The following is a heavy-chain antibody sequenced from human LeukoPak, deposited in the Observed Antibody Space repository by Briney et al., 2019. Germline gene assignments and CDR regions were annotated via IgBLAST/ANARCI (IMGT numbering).Heavy chain of an antibody. CDR2: TNSDGSST. Sequence: PGGSLRLSFAASGFTFSSYWMHWVRQAPGKGLVWVSRTNSDGSSTSYADSVKGRFTISRDNAKNTLYLQMNSLRAEDTAVYYCARGLVEMATIAPFDYWGQGTLVTVSS. CDR1: GFTFSSYW. V-gene: IGHV3-74*01. CDR3: ARGLVEMATIAPFDY. J-gene: IGHJ4*02. D-gene: IGHD5-24*01.